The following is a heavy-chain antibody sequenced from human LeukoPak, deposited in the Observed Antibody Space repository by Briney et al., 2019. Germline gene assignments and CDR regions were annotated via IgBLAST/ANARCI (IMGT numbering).Heavy chain of an antibody. CDR1: GYIFTDYY. CDR3: ARSRDIVVVVAATYNWFDP. J-gene: IGHJ5*02. CDR2: INPNSGGT. V-gene: IGHV1-2*02. D-gene: IGHD2-15*01. Sequence: ASVKVSCKASGYIFTDYYMHWVRQAPGQGLEWMGWINPNSGGTNYAQKFQGRVTMTRDTSISTAYMELSRLTSDDTAVYYCARSRDIVVVVAATYNWFDPWGQGTLVTVSS.